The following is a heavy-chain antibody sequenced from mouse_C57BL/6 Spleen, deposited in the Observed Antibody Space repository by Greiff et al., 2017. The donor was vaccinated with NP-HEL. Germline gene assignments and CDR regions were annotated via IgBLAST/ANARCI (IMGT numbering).Heavy chain of an antibody. V-gene: IGHV3-6*01. Sequence: EVKLMESGPGLVKPSQSLSLTCSVTGYSITSGYYWNWIRQFPGNKLEWMGYISYDGSNNYNPSLKNRISITRDTSKNQFFLKLNSVTTEDTATYYCAREGWDWGQGTTLTVSS. J-gene: IGHJ2*01. D-gene: IGHD3-3*01. CDR1: GYSITSGYY. CDR3: AREGWD. CDR2: ISYDGSN.